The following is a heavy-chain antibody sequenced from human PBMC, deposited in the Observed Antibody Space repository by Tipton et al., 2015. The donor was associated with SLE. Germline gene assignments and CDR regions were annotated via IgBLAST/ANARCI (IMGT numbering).Heavy chain of an antibody. V-gene: IGHV4-61*05. J-gene: IGHJ4*02. D-gene: IGHD3-22*01. CDR1: GGSISSSSYY. CDR3: ARDEYRYDATGYHLLGHFDF. Sequence: TLSLTCAVSGGSISSSSYYWGWIRQPPGKGLEWIGYIDYSGSTNYNSSLKSRVTLSLDASKNQFSLKLNSVTAADTAVYFCARDEYRYDATGYHLLGHFDFWGQGTLVTVSS. CDR2: IDYSGST.